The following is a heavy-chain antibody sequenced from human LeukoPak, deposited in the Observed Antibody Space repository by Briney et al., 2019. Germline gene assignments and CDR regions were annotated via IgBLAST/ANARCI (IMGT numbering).Heavy chain of an antibody. D-gene: IGHD1-26*01. V-gene: IGHV6-1*01. J-gene: IGHJ4*02. CDR2: TYYRSKWYN. Sequence: SQTLSLTCAISGDSVSSSSAAWSWIRQSPSRGLEWLGRTYYRSKWYNDYAVSVKSRITINPDTSKNQFSLQLNSMTPEDTAVYYCAREGAEGYLFDYWGQGTLVTVSS. CDR3: AREGAEGYLFDY. CDR1: GDSVSSSSAA.